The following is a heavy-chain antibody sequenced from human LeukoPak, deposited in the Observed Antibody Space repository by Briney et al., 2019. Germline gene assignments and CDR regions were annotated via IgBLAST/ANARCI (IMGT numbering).Heavy chain of an antibody. CDR2: IYYSGST. J-gene: IGHJ5*02. D-gene: IGHD3-22*01. CDR1: GGSISSSSYY. Sequence: PSETLSLTCTVSGGSISSSSYYWGWIRQPPGKGLEWIGSIYYSGSTYYNPSLKSRVTIPVDTSKNLFSLKLSSVTAADTAIYYCARASGGYYNNWFDPWGQGTLVTVSS. V-gene: IGHV4-39*07. CDR3: ARASGGYYNNWFDP.